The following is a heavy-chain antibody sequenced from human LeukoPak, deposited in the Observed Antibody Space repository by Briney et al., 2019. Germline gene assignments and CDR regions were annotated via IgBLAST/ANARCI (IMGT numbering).Heavy chain of an antibody. V-gene: IGHV1-18*01. Sequence: ASVKVSCKASGYTFSSYGISWVRQAPGQGLEWMGWISAYNGNKNYEQNFQGRVTITRNTSISTAYMELSSLRSEDTAVYYCATEGGDYWGQGALVTVSS. J-gene: IGHJ4*02. CDR3: ATEGGDY. CDR1: GYTFSSYG. D-gene: IGHD3-16*01. CDR2: ISAYNGNK.